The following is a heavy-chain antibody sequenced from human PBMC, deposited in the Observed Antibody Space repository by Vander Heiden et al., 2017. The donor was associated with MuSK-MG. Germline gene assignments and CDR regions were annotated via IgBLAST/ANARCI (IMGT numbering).Heavy chain of an antibody. CDR2: IYYSGRT. CDR3: ARRRDSGSLDS. J-gene: IGHJ4*02. CDR1: GGSISSNIFY. D-gene: IGHD3-10*01. Sequence: QLQLQESGPGLVKPSETLSLTCTVSGGSISSNIFYWNWIRQPPGKGLEWIGSIYYSGRTYDRPSLKSRITMSLDTSKNQFSLKLRYVTAADTAKYYWARRRDSGSLDSWVQGTLVPVS. V-gene: IGHV4-39*01.